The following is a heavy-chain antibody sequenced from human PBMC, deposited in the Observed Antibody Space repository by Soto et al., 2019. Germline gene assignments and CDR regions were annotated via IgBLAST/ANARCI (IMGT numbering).Heavy chain of an antibody. D-gene: IGHD6-19*01. J-gene: IGHJ5*02. CDR2: IKQDGSEK. V-gene: IGHV3-7*01. CDR1: GFTFSSYW. CDR3: AREYVRMGGWQTYNWFDP. Sequence: PGGSLRLSCAASGFTFSSYWMSWVRQAPGKGLEWVANIKQDGSEKYYVDSVKGRFTISRDNAKNSLYLQMNSLRAEDTGVYYCAREYVRMGGWQTYNWFDPWGQGTLVTVSS.